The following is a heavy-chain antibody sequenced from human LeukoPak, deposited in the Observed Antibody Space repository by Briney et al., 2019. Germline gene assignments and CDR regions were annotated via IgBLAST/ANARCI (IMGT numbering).Heavy chain of an antibody. J-gene: IGHJ6*03. CDR1: GFTFSSYE. CDR2: ISSSGSTI. V-gene: IGHV3-48*03. D-gene: IGHD2-2*01. Sequence: GGSLRLSCAASGFTFSSYEMNWVRQAPGKGLEWVSYISSSGSTIYYADSVKGRFTISRDNAKNSLYLQMNSLRAEDTAVYYCARDRGYCSSTSCHYYYYYYMDVWGKGTTVTVSS. CDR3: ARDRGYCSSTSCHYYYYYYMDV.